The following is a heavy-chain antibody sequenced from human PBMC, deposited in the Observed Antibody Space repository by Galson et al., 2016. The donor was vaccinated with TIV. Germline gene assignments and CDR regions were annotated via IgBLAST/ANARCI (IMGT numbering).Heavy chain of an antibody. CDR3: ARIHRSYGMDV. J-gene: IGHJ6*02. D-gene: IGHD5-18*01. CDR1: GFTFSSYG. CDR2: ISYDGSDK. V-gene: IGHV3-33*01. Sequence: SLRLSCAASGFTFSSYGMHWVRQAPGKGLEWVAIISYDGSDKDYTDSVKGRFTIPRDKSKNTLYLQMDSVRVEDTATYYCARIHRSYGMDVWGQGTRVTVSS.